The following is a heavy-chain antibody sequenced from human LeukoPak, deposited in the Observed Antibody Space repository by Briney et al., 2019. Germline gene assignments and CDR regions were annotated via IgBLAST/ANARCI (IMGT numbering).Heavy chain of an antibody. CDR3: ARASSSGWYAFDY. V-gene: IGHV4-59*01. D-gene: IGHD6-19*01. J-gene: IGHJ4*02. Sequence: PSETLSLTCTVSGGSISSYYWSWIRQPPGKGLEWIGYIYYSGSTNYNPSLKSRVTISVDSSKNQFSLKLNSVTAADTAVYYCARASSSGWYAFDYWGQGTLVTVSS. CDR1: GGSISSYY. CDR2: IYYSGST.